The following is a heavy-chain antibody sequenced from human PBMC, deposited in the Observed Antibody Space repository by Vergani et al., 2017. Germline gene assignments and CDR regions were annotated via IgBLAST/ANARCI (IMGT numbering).Heavy chain of an antibody. Sequence: QLHLQESGPGLVKPSETLSLTCTVSGGSITSSSYYCGWIRQPPGKGLEWIGNIYHSGGAYYNPSLKDRVTISVDTSKNQFSLEVTSVTAADTAIYFCARTESFILRYCHWALWGQGTLVTVSS. D-gene: IGHD3-9*01. V-gene: IGHV4-39*01. CDR1: GGSITSSSYY. CDR2: IYHSGGA. CDR3: ARTESFILRYCHWAL. J-gene: IGHJ4*02.